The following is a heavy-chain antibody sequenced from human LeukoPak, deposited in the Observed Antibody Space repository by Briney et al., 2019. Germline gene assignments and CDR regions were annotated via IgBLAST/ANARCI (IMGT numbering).Heavy chain of an antibody. J-gene: IGHJ3*02. D-gene: IGHD3-10*01. CDR1: EFTVSSNY. V-gene: IGHV3-53*01. CDR2: IYSGGST. Sequence: GGSLRLSCAASEFTVSSNYMSWVRQAPGKGLEWVSVIYSGGSTYYADSVKGRFTISRDNSKNTLYLQMNNLRAEDTAVYYCATMVRGVIRAFDIWGQGTKVTVSS. CDR3: ATMVRGVIRAFDI.